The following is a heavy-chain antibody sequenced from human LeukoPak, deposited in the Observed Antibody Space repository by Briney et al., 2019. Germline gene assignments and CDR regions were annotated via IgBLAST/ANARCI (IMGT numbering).Heavy chain of an antibody. J-gene: IGHJ4*02. D-gene: IGHD5-24*01. CDR2: IYTSGST. V-gene: IGHV4-61*02. CDR1: GGSISSGSYY. Sequence: SQTLSLTCTVSGGSISSGSYYWSWIRQPAGKGLEWIGRIYTSGSTNYNPSLKSRVTISVDTSKNQFSLKLSSVTAADTAVYYCAKDEGEMATIPLDYWGQGTLVTVSS. CDR3: AKDEGEMATIPLDY.